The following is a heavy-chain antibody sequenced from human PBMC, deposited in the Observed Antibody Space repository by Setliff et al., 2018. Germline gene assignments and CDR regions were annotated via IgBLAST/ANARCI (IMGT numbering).Heavy chain of an antibody. D-gene: IGHD3-10*01. Sequence: GASVKVSCKASGYTFTSYDINWVRQATGQGLEWMGWTNPNSGNTGYAQKFQGRVTITRNTSISTAYMELSSLRSEDTAAYYCARGLLWFGEPSWWGQGTLVTVSS. V-gene: IGHV1-8*03. J-gene: IGHJ4*02. CDR2: TNPNSGNT. CDR3: ARGLLWFGEPSW. CDR1: GYTFTSYD.